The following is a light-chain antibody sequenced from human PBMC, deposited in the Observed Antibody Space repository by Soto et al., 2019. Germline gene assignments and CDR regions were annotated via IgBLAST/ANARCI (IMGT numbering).Light chain of an antibody. V-gene: IGLV1-44*01. CDR2: SNN. J-gene: IGLJ1*01. Sequence: QSVLTQPPSASGTPGQRVTISCSGSSSNIGSNTVNWYQQLPGTAPKLLIYSNNQRPSGVPDRFSGSKSGTSASLAISGLQSEEEADYYCAAWDDSLNGLVFGTGTKVNVL. CDR1: SSNIGSNT. CDR3: AAWDDSLNGLV.